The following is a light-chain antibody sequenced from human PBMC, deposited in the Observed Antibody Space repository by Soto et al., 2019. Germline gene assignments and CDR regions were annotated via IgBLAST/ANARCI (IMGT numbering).Light chain of an antibody. Sequence: QSVLTQPPSVSGAPGQRVTISCTGSSSNIGAGYDVHWYQQLPGTAPKLLISGNVNRPSGVPDRFSGSKSGTSASLAITGLQAEDEADYYCQSYDNSLGWVFGGGTQLTVL. CDR1: SSNIGAGYD. V-gene: IGLV1-40*01. J-gene: IGLJ3*02. CDR2: GNV. CDR3: QSYDNSLGWV.